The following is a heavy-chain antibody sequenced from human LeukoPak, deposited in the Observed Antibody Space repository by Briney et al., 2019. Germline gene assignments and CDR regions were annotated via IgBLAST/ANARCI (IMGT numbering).Heavy chain of an antibody. CDR3: ARDLLEHYYGSGSYYTTFDD. V-gene: IGHV1-18*01. CDR2: INAYNGNT. D-gene: IGHD3-10*01. CDR1: GYTFTSYG. J-gene: IGHJ4*02. Sequence: ASVKVSCKASGYTFTSYGISWVRQAPGQGLEWMGWINAYNGNTNYAQKLQGRVTMTTDTSTSTAYMELRSLRSDDTAVYYCARDLLEHYYGSGSYYTTFDDWGQGTLVTVSS.